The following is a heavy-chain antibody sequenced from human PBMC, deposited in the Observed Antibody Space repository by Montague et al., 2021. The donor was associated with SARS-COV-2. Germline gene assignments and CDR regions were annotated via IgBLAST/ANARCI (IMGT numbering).Heavy chain of an antibody. CDR2: ISQSGNT. D-gene: IGHD2-2*02. CDR3: ARLGDGIVPSPILGLGPYYSFYCVDV. V-gene: IGHV4-34*01. Sequence: SETLSLTCAVYGGSFSRYYWSWIRQPPGKGLEWIGEISQSGNTKYNPSLQSRVSISLDTSRNQFSLKVRSVTAADTAIYYCARLGDGIVPSPILGLGPYYSFYCVDVWGKGTTVTVSS. J-gene: IGHJ6*03. CDR1: GGSFSRYY.